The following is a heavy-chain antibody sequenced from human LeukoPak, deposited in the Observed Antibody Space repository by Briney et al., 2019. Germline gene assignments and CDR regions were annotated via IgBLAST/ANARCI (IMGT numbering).Heavy chain of an antibody. CDR2: IYSGGST. CDR1: GFTFSSYA. Sequence: PGGSLRLSCAASGFTFSSYAMSWVRQAPVKGLEWVSIIYSGGSTYYADSVKGRFTISRDNSKNILYLQMNSLRAEDTALYYCARVGYTDTWYSSPPFDYWGQGTLVTVSS. CDR3: ARVGYTDTWYSSPPFDY. J-gene: IGHJ4*02. D-gene: IGHD1-26*01. V-gene: IGHV3-66*01.